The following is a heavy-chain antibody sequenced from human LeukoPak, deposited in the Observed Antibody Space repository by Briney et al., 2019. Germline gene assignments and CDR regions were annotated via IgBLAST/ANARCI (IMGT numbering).Heavy chain of an antibody. V-gene: IGHV4-4*07. Sequence: SETLSLTCTVSGGSIDSHYWSWNRQSAGKGLEWIGRFFTGGSTYYNPSLESRVTMSVDTSKNQFSLKLRSVTAADTAVYFCARGSGVAVGMDVWGQGTTVIVSS. CDR1: GGSIDSHY. J-gene: IGHJ6*02. D-gene: IGHD6-19*01. CDR2: FFTGGST. CDR3: ARGSGVAVGMDV.